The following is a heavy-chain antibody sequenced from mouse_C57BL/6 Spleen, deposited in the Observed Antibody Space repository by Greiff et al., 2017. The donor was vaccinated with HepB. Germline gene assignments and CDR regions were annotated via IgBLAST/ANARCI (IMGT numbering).Heavy chain of an antibody. CDR3: AREGPLRRGFAY. CDR1: GYTFTSYW. CDR2: IDPSDSYT. J-gene: IGHJ3*01. V-gene: IGHV1-69*01. D-gene: IGHD2-4*01. Sequence: QVQLQQPGAELVMPGASVKLSCKASGYTFTSYWMHWVKQRPGQGLEWIGEIDPSDSYTNYNQKFKGKSTLTVDKSSSTAYMQLSSLTSEDSAVYYCAREGPLRRGFAYWGQGTLVTVSA.